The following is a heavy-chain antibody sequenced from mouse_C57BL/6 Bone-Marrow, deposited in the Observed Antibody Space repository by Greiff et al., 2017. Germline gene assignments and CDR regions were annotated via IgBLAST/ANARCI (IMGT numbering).Heavy chain of an antibody. V-gene: IGHV1-9*01. CDR2: IFPGSGST. J-gene: IGHJ2*01. CDR3: ARYQGDSSGGFDY. CDR1: GYTFTGYW. Sequence: VQLQQSGAELMKPGASVTLSCKATGYTFTGYWIEWVKQRPGHGLEWIGEIFPGSGSTNYNEKFKGKDTFTAETSSNTAYMQLSSLTTEDSAIYDGARYQGDSSGGFDYWGQGTTLTVSS. D-gene: IGHD3-2*02.